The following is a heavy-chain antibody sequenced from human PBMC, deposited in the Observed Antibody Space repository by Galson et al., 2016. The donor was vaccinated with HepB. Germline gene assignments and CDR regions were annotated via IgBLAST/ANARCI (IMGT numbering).Heavy chain of an antibody. CDR2: ISFDGTHT. Sequence: SLRLSCAASGFNFNSYAITWVRQAPGKGLEWVSLISFDGTHTHYADSVKGRFTISRDNSKNMAYLEMKSLRVEDTAVYYCARRECERDNWGQGTLVTVSS. J-gene: IGHJ4*02. V-gene: IGHV3-30*07. D-gene: IGHD3-10*01. CDR3: ARRECERDN. CDR1: GFNFNSYA.